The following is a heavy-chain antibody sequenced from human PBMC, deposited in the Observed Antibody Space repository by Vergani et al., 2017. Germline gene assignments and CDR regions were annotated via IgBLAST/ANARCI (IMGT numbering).Heavy chain of an antibody. CDR1: GFTFSSYG. CDR3: AKDCSSGWYYDY. D-gene: IGHD6-19*01. J-gene: IGHJ4*02. Sequence: QVQLVESGGGVVQPGRSLRLSCAASGFTFSSYGMHWVRQAPGKGLEWVAVISYDGSNKYYADSVKGRFTITRDNSKNTLYLQMNSLRAEDTAVYYCAKDCSSGWYYDYWGQGTLVAFSA. CDR2: ISYDGSNK. V-gene: IGHV3-30*18.